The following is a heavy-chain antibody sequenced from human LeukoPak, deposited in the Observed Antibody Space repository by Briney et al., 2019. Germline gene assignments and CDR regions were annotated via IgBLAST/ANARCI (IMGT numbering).Heavy chain of an antibody. D-gene: IGHD5-18*01. Sequence: GGSLRISCAASGFTFSSYSMNWVRQAPGKGLEWVSYIGPSSTVIYYADSLKGRFTISRDNAKNSLFLQMNSLRAEDTAVYYCTRVSRGYSKNFDYWGQGTLVTVSS. CDR2: IGPSSTVI. J-gene: IGHJ4*02. CDR1: GFTFSSYS. CDR3: TRVSRGYSKNFDY. V-gene: IGHV3-48*01.